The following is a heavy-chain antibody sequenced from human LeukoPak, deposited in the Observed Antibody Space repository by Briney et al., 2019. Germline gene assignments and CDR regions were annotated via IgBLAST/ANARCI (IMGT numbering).Heavy chain of an antibody. Sequence: SVKVSCKASGGTFSSYAISWVRQAPGQGLEWMGGIIPIFGTANYAQKFQGRVTITADESTSTAYMELSSLRSEDTAVYYCARVENYYDSSGYWYYMDVWGKGTTVTVSS. CDR1: GGTFSSYA. CDR2: IIPIFGTA. D-gene: IGHD3-22*01. J-gene: IGHJ6*03. CDR3: ARVENYYDSSGYWYYMDV. V-gene: IGHV1-69*13.